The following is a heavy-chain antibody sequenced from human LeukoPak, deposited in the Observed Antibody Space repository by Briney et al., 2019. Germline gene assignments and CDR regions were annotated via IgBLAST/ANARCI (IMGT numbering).Heavy chain of an antibody. V-gene: IGHV5-51*01. Sequence: GESLRISCKGSGYSFTNYWIGWVRQMPGKGLEWMGIIYPGDSDTRYRPSFQGQVTISADKSITTAYLQWSSLKASDTAMYYCARRGYCATTTCYRLFDYWGQGTLVTVSS. D-gene: IGHD2-2*01. CDR3: ARRGYCATTTCYRLFDY. CDR2: IYPGDSDT. CDR1: GYSFTNYW. J-gene: IGHJ4*02.